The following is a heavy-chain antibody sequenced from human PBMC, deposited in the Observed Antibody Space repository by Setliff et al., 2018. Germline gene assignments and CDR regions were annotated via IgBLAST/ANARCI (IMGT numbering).Heavy chain of an antibody. CDR2: INPHGSEK. D-gene: IGHD1-1*01. V-gene: IGHV3-7*01. CDR3: ARGYTYTSGTFMDV. Sequence: PGGSLRLSCTASGLSYTNDWVSWVRQAPGKGLEWLASINPHGSEKYYADSVKGRFTISRDNARNSLSLQMNSLRTEDTAVYYCARGYTYTSGTFMDVWGKGTTVTVSS. J-gene: IGHJ6*03. CDR1: GLSYTNDW.